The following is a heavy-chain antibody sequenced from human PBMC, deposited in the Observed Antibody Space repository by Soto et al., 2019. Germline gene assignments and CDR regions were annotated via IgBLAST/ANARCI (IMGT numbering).Heavy chain of an antibody. J-gene: IGHJ5*02. CDR3: ARIPVATYMIYWPDP. D-gene: IGHD3-16*01. CDR1: GASVSRGDNN. CDR2: VYFSGCT. Sequence: SETLSLTCSVSGASVSRGDNNCSWIRQPPGKGLEWIGNVYFSGCTYYIPSLKSRLTMSVDTSKNQFSLKLNSVTAADTAVYYCARIPVATYMIYWPDPWAQGTQVTGSS. V-gene: IGHV4-61*08.